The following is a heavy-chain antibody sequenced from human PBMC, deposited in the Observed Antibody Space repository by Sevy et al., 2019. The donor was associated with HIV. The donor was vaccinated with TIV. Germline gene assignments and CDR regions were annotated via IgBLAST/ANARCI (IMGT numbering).Heavy chain of an antibody. J-gene: IGHJ4*02. V-gene: IGHV4-59*13. CDR2: IHYNGRT. CDR1: DGSLSNYY. CDR3: ARLPDISGWPFDY. Sequence: SETLSLTSTVSDGSLSNYYWSWIRQPPGKGLEWIGYIHYNGRTNYNPSLKSRLTISLDTSRNQLSLRLNSVTAADTAIYYCARLPDISGWPFDYWGQGTLVTVSS. D-gene: IGHD6-19*01.